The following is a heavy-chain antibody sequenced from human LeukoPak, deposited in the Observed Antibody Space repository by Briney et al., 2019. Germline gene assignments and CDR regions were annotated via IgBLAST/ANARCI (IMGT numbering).Heavy chain of an antibody. V-gene: IGHV1-2*02. CDR3: ARGLDIVATWVDY. Sequence: ASVTVSCKASGYTFTGYYMHWVRQAPGQGLEWMGWINPNSGGTNYAQKFQGRVTMTRDTSISTAYMELSRLRSDDTAVYYCARGLDIVATWVDYWCQGTLVTVAS. J-gene: IGHJ4*02. CDR1: GYTFTGYY. D-gene: IGHD5-12*01. CDR2: INPNSGGT.